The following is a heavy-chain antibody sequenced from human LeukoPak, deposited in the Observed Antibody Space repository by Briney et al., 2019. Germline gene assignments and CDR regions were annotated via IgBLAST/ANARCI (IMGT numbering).Heavy chain of an antibody. V-gene: IGHV4-30-4*01. D-gene: IGHD3-10*01. CDR3: ARGGSLRFGELLGDI. Sequence: SETLSLTCTVSGGSISSGDYYWSWIRQPPGKGLEWIGYIYYSGSTYYNPSLKSRVTISVDTSENQFSLTLSSVTAADTAVYYCARGGSLRFGELLGDIWGQGTMVTVSS. CDR1: GGSISSGDYY. CDR2: IYYSGST. J-gene: IGHJ3*02.